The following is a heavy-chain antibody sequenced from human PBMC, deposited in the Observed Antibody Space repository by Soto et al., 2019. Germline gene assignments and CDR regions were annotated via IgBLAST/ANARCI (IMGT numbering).Heavy chain of an antibody. CDR1: GGSFSGYY. Sequence: PSETLSLTCAVYGGSFSGYYWSWIRQPPGKGLEWIGEINHSGSTNYNPPLKSRVTISVDTSKNQFSLKLSSVTAADTAVYYCARRSPASRGMDVWGQGTTVTVSS. V-gene: IGHV4-34*01. CDR3: ARRSPASRGMDV. CDR2: INHSGST. J-gene: IGHJ6*02.